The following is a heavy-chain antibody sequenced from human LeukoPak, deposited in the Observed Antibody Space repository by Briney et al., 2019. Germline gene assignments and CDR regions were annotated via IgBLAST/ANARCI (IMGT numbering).Heavy chain of an antibody. CDR1: GFTFGDYA. J-gene: IGHJ4*02. V-gene: IGHV3-49*04. CDR3: SMPRYGGSQSDY. Sequence: GGSLRLSCITSGFTFGDYAMNWVRQAPGKGLEWVGFIRSKANGATAEYAASVKGRFTITRDDSKGIGYLQMNSLKTEDTALYYCSMPRYGGSQSDYWGQGTLVTVSS. CDR2: IRSKANGATA. D-gene: IGHD1-14*01.